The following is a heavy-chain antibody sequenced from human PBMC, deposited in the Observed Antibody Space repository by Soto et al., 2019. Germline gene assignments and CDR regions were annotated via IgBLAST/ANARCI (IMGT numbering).Heavy chain of an antibody. Sequence: GESLKISCKGSGYSFTSYWIGWVRQMPGKGLEWMGIIYPGDSDTRYSPSFQGQVTISADKSISTAYLQWSSLKASDTAMYYCARSETPRAYQLPIYGMDVWGQGTTVTVSS. CDR2: IYPGDSDT. CDR3: ARSETPRAYQLPIYGMDV. J-gene: IGHJ6*02. D-gene: IGHD2-2*01. CDR1: GYSFTSYW. V-gene: IGHV5-51*01.